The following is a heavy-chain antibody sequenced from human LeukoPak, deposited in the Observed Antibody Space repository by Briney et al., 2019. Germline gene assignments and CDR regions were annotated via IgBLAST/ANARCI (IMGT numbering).Heavy chain of an antibody. CDR3: ARLGEFGAVAGYFDY. Sequence: PGGSLRLSCAASGFTFSSYWMHWVRQAPGKGLVWVSRINSDGSSTRYADSVKGRFSISRDNAKNSLYLQMNSLRAEDTAMYYCARLGEFGAVAGYFDYWGQGTLVTVSS. CDR2: INSDGSST. D-gene: IGHD6-19*01. J-gene: IGHJ4*02. V-gene: IGHV3-74*01. CDR1: GFTFSSYW.